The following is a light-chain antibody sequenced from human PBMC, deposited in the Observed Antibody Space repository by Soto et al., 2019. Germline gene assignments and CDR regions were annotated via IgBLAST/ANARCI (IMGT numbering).Light chain of an antibody. CDR3: MQALQTPPYT. V-gene: IGKV2-28*01. Sequence: DIVMTQSPLSLPVTPGEPASISCRSSQSLLYSNRYNYLDWYLQKPGQSPQLLIYSGSYRASGVPDRFSGSGSGTDFTLKISRVEAEDVGVYYCMQALQTPPYTFGQGTKLEIK. CDR2: SGS. J-gene: IGKJ2*01. CDR1: QSLLYSNRYNY.